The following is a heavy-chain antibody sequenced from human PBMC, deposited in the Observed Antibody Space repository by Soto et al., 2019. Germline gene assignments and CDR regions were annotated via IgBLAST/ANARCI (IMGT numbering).Heavy chain of an antibody. D-gene: IGHD3-22*01. J-gene: IGHJ4*02. CDR2: IDPSDSYT. CDR3: ARHHPSDSSVGYFDY. V-gene: IGHV5-10-1*01. CDR1: GYSFTSYW. Sequence: PGESLKISCKGSGYSFTSYWISWVRQMPGKGLEWMGRIDPSDSYTNYSPSFQGHVTISADKSISTAYLQWSSLKASDTAMYYCARHHPSDSSVGYFDYWGQGTLVTVPQ.